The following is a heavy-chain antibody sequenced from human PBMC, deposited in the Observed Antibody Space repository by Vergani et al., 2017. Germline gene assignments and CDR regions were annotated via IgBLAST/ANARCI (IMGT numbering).Heavy chain of an antibody. Sequence: QVQLVESGGGVVQPGKSLRLSCAASGFTFRNHGMHCVRPALGKGPEWVAVIWFDGDNKYYADSVKGRFTIARDNSKNTRFLQMNSLRAEDTAVYYCVRDRRPGVVNIFDYWGRGTLVTVSS. D-gene: IGHD4-23*01. V-gene: IGHV3-33*01. CDR2: IWFDGDNK. J-gene: IGHJ4*02. CDR1: GFTFRNHG. CDR3: VRDRRPGVVNIFDY.